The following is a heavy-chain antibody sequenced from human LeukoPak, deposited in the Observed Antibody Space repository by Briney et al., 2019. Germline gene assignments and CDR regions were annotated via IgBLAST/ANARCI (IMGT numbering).Heavy chain of an antibody. D-gene: IGHD2-15*01. CDR1: GYTLTELS. Sequence: ASVKVSCKVSGYTLTELSMHWVRQAPGKGLEWMGGFDPEDGETIYAQKFQGRVTMTEDTSTDTAYMELSSLRSEDTAVYYCAISKLVVVAATSTHAFDIWGQGTMVTVSS. CDR2: FDPEDGET. V-gene: IGHV1-24*01. CDR3: AISKLVVVAATSTHAFDI. J-gene: IGHJ3*02.